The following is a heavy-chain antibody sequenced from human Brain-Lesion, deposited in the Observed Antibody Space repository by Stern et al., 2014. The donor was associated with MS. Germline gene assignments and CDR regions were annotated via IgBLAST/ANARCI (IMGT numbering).Heavy chain of an antibody. J-gene: IGHJ4*02. D-gene: IGHD2-2*01. CDR2: ISTTASTI. Sequence: VQLVESGGTLVKPGGSLRLSCAASGFIFSDYYMNWIRQAPGQGLEWVSYISTTASTIYYADSEKGRFTISRDNTKNSLFLQMSSLRAEDTAVYYCAISSSRYYFDSWGLGTLVTVSS. CDR1: GFIFSDYY. V-gene: IGHV3-11*01. CDR3: AISSSRYYFDS.